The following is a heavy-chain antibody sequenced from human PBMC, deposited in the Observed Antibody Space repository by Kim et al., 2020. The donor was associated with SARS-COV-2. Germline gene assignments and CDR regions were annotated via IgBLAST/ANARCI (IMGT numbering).Heavy chain of an antibody. J-gene: IGHJ4*02. D-gene: IGHD1-7*01. CDR1: GYTFTSYG. CDR3: ARRAAGTTPYYFDY. V-gene: IGHV1-18*04. CDR2: ISAYNGNT. Sequence: ASVKVSCKASGYTFTSYGISWVRQAPGQGLEWMGWISAYNGNTNYAQKLQGRVTMTTDTSTSTAYMELRSLRSDDTAVYYCARRAAGTTPYYFDYWGQGTLVTVSS.